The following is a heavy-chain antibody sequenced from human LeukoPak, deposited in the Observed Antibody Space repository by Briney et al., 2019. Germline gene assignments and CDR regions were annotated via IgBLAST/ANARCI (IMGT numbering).Heavy chain of an antibody. D-gene: IGHD2-15*01. CDR3: ARACLSCSDWFDP. J-gene: IGHJ5*02. V-gene: IGHV3-48*03. CDR2: ISSSGSTI. Sequence: GGSLRLSCAASGFTFSSYEMNWVRQAPGKGLEWVSYISSSGSTIYYADSVKGRFTISRDNAKNSLYLQMNSLRSEDTAVYYCARACLSCSDWFDPWGQGTLVTVSS. CDR1: GFTFSSYE.